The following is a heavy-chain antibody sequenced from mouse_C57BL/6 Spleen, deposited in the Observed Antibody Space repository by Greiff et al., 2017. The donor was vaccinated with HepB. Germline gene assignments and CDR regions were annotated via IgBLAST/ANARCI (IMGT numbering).Heavy chain of an antibody. Sequence: EVMLVESGGGLVQPGGSLSLSCAASGFTFTDYYMSWVRQPPGKALEWLGFIRNKANGYTTEYSASVKGRFTISRDNSQSILYLQMNALRAEDSATYYCASSNWEVAWFAYWGQGTLVTVSA. CDR3: ASSNWEVAWFAY. D-gene: IGHD4-1*01. J-gene: IGHJ3*01. CDR1: GFTFTDYY. CDR2: IRNKANGYTT. V-gene: IGHV7-3*01.